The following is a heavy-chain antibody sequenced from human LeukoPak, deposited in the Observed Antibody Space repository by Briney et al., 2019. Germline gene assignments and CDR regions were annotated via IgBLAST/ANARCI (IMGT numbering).Heavy chain of an antibody. CDR1: GYTFTSYD. V-gene: IGHV1-8*03. CDR2: MNPNSGNT. Sequence: ASVKVSCKASGYTFTSYDINWVRQATGQGLEWMGWMNPNSGNTGYAQKFQGRVTITRNTSISTAYMELSSLRSEDTAVYYCVRAGGYYDILTGYKRGYNWFDPWGQGTLATVSS. D-gene: IGHD3-9*01. J-gene: IGHJ5*02. CDR3: VRAGGYYDILTGYKRGYNWFDP.